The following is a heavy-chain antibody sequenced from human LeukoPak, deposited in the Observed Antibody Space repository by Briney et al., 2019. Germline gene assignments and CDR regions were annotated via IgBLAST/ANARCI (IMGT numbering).Heavy chain of an antibody. CDR2: ISGSGSST. CDR3: AKEEEPSHACCYYGLDV. V-gene: IGHV3-23*01. Sequence: GGSLRLSCAASGFTFSSYAMSWVRQAPGKGLEWVSTISGSGSSTYYADSVKGRFTISRDNSKNTIYLQMNSLRAEDTAVYYCAKEEEPSHACCYYGLDVWGQGTTVTVSS. CDR1: GFTFSSYA. D-gene: IGHD1-26*01. J-gene: IGHJ6*02.